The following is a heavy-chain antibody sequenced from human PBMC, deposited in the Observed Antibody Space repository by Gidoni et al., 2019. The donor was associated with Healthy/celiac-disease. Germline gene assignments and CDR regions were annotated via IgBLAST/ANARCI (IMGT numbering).Heavy chain of an antibody. CDR1: GFPFSSYW. CDR2: IKQDGSEK. Sequence: EVQLVESGGGLVQPGGSLRLSCADSGFPFSSYWMSWFRQAPGKGLEWVANIKQDGSEKYYVDSVKGRFTISRDNAKNSLYLQMNSLRAEDTAVYYCARDGGALYCSGGSCYNDYWGQGTLVTVSS. CDR3: ARDGGALYCSGGSCYNDY. J-gene: IGHJ4*02. D-gene: IGHD2-15*01. V-gene: IGHV3-7*03.